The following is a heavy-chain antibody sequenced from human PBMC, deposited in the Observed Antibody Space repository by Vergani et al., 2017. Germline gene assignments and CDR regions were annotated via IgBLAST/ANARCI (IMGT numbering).Heavy chain of an antibody. CDR3: ARDQSGWLSWPVLDY. V-gene: IGHV4-4*07. CDR1: GGPISSYY. Sequence: QVQLQESGPGLVKPSETLSLTCTVSGGPISSYYWSWIRQPAGKGLEWIGRVYTSGSTNYNPSLKSGVTMSVDTSQNQFSLKLSSVTAADTAVYYCARDQSGWLSWPVLDYWGQGTLVTVSS. CDR2: VYTSGST. D-gene: IGHD3-22*01. J-gene: IGHJ4*02.